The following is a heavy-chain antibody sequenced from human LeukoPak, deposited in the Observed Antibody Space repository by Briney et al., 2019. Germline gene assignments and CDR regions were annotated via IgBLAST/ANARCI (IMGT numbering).Heavy chain of an antibody. CDR2: IYYSGST. J-gene: IGHJ5*02. CDR1: GGSISSYY. D-gene: IGHD6-13*01. CDR3: ARVKGSSWFDP. Sequence: SETLSLTCTVSGGSISSYYWSWIRQPPGKGLEWIGYIYYSGSTNYNPSLKSRVTISVDTSKNQFSLKLSSVTAADTAVYYCARVKGSSWFDPWGQGTLVTVSS. V-gene: IGHV4-59*12.